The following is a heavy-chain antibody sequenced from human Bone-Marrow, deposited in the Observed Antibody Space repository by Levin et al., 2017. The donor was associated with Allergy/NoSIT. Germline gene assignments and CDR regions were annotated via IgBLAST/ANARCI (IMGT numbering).Heavy chain of an antibody. V-gene: IGHV3-9*01. CDR1: GFTFDDYA. CDR3: AKDSAHCSGGSCYDY. CDR2: ISWNSGSI. J-gene: IGHJ4*02. Sequence: GGSLRLSCAASGFTFDDYAMHWVRQAPGKGLEWVSGISWNSGSIGYADSVKGRFTISRDNAKNSLYLQMNSLRAEDTALYYCAKDSAHCSGGSCYDYWGQGTLVTVSS. D-gene: IGHD2-15*01.